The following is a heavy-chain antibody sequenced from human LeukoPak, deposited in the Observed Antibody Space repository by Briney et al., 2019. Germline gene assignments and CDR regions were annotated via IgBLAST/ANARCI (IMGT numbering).Heavy chain of an antibody. CDR3: ARGEEGIAAAGPYLDY. J-gene: IGHJ4*02. CDR2: INHSGST. Sequence: PSETLSLTCAVYGGSFSGYYWSWIRQPPGKGLEWIGEINHSGSTNYNPSLKSRVTISVDTSKNQFSLKLSSVTAADTAVYYCARGEEGIAAAGPYLDYWGQGTLVTVSS. D-gene: IGHD6-13*01. V-gene: IGHV4-34*01. CDR1: GGSFSGYY.